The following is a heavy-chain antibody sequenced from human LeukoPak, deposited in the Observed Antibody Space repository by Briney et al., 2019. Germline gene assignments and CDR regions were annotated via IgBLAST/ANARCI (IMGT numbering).Heavy chain of an antibody. CDR2: ISGSGGST. CDR3: AKSGYYDSSGYLY. J-gene: IGHJ4*02. Sequence: GGSLRLSCAASGFTCSSYAMSWVRQAPGKGLEWVSAISGSGGSTYYADSVKGRFTISRDNSKNTLYLQMNSLRAEDTAVYYCAKSGYYDSSGYLYWGQGTLVTVSS. D-gene: IGHD3-22*01. V-gene: IGHV3-23*01. CDR1: GFTCSSYA.